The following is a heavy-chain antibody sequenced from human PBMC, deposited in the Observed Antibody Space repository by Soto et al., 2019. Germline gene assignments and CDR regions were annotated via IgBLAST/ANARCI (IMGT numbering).Heavy chain of an antibody. Sequence: GGSLRLSCAASGLTFSRYAMRWVRQAPGKGLEWVSAISGSGDTTYYADAVKGRFTISRDNSKNTVYLHMNSLRVDDTAVYYCAKCLGDKGTTYHCNWFDPWGQGALVTVSS. J-gene: IGHJ5*02. V-gene: IGHV3-23*01. CDR1: GLTFSRYA. CDR3: AKCLGDKGTTYHCNWFDP. CDR2: ISGSGDTT. D-gene: IGHD1-1*01.